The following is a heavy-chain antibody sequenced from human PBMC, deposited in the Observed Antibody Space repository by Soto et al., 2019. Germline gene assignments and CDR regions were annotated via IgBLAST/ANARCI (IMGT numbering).Heavy chain of an antibody. CDR3: ANKFFSGSGSYRGWFDP. D-gene: IGHD3-10*01. V-gene: IGHV3-23*01. Sequence: EVQLLESGGGLVQPGGSLRLSCAASGFTFSSYAMNWVRQAPGKGLEWVSIINGSGDSTYYADSVKGRFTISRDNTKNTLYLQMNSLRAEDTAVYYCANKFFSGSGSYRGWFDPWGQGTLVTVSS. CDR2: INGSGDST. CDR1: GFTFSSYA. J-gene: IGHJ5*02.